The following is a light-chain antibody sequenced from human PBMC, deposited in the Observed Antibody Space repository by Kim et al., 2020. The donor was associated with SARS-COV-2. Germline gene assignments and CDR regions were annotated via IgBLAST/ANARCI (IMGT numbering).Light chain of an antibody. Sequence: SASTGDRVTITCRANQGISSYLAWYQQKPGKAPKLLIYAASTLQSGVPSRFSGSGSGTDFTLTISCLQSEDFATYYCQQYYSYPYSFGQGTKLEIK. V-gene: IGKV1-8*01. CDR1: QGISSY. CDR2: AAS. J-gene: IGKJ2*03. CDR3: QQYYSYPYS.